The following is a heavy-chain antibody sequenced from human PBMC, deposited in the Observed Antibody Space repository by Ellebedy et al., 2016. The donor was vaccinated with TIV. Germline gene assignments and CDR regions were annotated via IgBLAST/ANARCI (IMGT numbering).Heavy chain of an antibody. D-gene: IGHD4-17*01. CDR1: GFTFSSYA. J-gene: IGHJ4*02. CDR2: ISGSGDST. Sequence: GESLKISCAASGFTFSSYAMSWVRQAPGKGLEWVSAISGSGDSTYYADSVKGRFTISRDNSKNTLYLQMNSLRDEDTAVYYCASYTVTTPYWGQGTLVTVSS. CDR3: ASYTVTTPY. V-gene: IGHV3-23*01.